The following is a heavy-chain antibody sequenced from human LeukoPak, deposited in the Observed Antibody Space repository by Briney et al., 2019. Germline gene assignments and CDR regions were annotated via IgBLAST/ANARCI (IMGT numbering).Heavy chain of an antibody. CDR2: ISGGTT. Sequence: PGGSQRLSCTASGFTFGDYLMSWFRQAPGKGLEWIGFISGGTTEYAASVKGRFTISRDDSTSIAYPQMNSLTTEDTAVYYCSRGSGWLSVYWGQGTLVTVSS. CDR1: GFTFGDYL. D-gene: IGHD6-19*01. V-gene: IGHV3-49*03. J-gene: IGHJ4*02. CDR3: SRGSGWLSVY.